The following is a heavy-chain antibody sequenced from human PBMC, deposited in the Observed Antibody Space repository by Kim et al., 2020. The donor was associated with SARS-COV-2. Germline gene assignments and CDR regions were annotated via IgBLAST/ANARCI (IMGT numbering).Heavy chain of an antibody. J-gene: IGHJ3*01. CDR2: MNINGST. CDR1: GGSISSYY. D-gene: IGHD1-26*01. Sequence: SETLSLTCTVSGGSISSYYWNWIRQPPGKGLEWIGIMNINGSTNYNPSPKSRVTISIYTSKNQNSLKLRLGTATDTDASDCACVSLGSGSNLVGGIAVW. V-gene: IGHV4-59*13. CDR3: ACVSLGSGSNLVGGIAV.